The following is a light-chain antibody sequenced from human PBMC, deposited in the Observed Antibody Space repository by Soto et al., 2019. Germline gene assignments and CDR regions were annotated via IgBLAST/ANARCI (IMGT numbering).Light chain of an antibody. Sequence: QSVLTQPSSVSGSPGQSITISFTGTSSDIGAYNYVSCYQQYPGKAPKLMLYGVTNRPSRVSNRVSRSKTGNTASLPISGLQADDEVAYYCSSNRSGYSPVCGNGTTVTVL. V-gene: IGLV2-14*01. CDR2: GVT. J-gene: IGLJ1*01. CDR3: SSNRSGYSPV. CDR1: SSDIGAYNY.